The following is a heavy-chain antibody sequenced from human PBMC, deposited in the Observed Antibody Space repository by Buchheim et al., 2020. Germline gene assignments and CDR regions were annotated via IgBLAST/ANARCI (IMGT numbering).Heavy chain of an antibody. CDR2: IYHSGTT. CDR1: GGSITTNNW. Sequence: QVQLQESGPGLVKPSGTLSLTCGVSGGSITTNNWWTWVRQPPGKGLEWIGEIYHSGTTYYNPSLKSRVSISVDTSKNLFSLNLNSVTAADTPVYFCARLMAHSSLSRRYFDFWGQGTL. J-gene: IGHJ4*02. D-gene: IGHD6-6*01. CDR3: ARLMAHSSLSRRYFDF. V-gene: IGHV4-4*02.